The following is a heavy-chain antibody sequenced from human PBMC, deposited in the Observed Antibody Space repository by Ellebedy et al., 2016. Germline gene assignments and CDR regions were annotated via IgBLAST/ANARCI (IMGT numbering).Heavy chain of an antibody. CDR2: LSGSGPKT. J-gene: IGHJ2*01. V-gene: IGHV3-23*01. D-gene: IGHD2-21*01. CDR1: EFPFKPYP. Sequence: GESLKISXAASEFPFKPYPMSWVRQAPGEGLEWVSTLSGSGPKTYYADSVQGRFTISRDNSKSTLYLQMNSLRAEDTAVYYCAKHETDGDYYFDLWGRGTLVTVSS. CDR3: AKHETDGDYYFDL.